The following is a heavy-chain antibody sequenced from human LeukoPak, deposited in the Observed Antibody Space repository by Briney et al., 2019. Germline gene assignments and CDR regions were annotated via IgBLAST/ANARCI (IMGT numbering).Heavy chain of an antibody. V-gene: IGHV3-21*01. CDR3: ARCLEIPLTEYQLPGAFDI. CDR2: ISSSSSYI. CDR1: GFTFSSYA. J-gene: IGHJ3*02. Sequence: PGGSLRLSCAASGFTFSSYAMSWVRQAPGKGLEWVSSISSSSSYIYYVDSVKGRFTISRDNAKNSLYLQMNSLRAEDTAVYYCARCLEIPLTEYQLPGAFDIWGQGTMVTVSS. D-gene: IGHD2-2*01.